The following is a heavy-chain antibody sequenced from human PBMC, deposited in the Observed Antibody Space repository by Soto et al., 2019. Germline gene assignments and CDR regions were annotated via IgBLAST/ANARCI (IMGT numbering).Heavy chain of an antibody. CDR2: IYHTGAT. Sequence: SETLSLTCTVSGGSVSSGSYYWNWIRQPPGKGLEWIAYIYHTGATNYNPSLKSRVTISLDTSNNQFSLKLSSVTAADTAVYYCARFRQWLEYYFDYWGQGTLVTVSS. J-gene: IGHJ4*02. D-gene: IGHD6-19*01. CDR3: ARFRQWLEYYFDY. CDR1: GGSVSSGSYY. V-gene: IGHV4-61*01.